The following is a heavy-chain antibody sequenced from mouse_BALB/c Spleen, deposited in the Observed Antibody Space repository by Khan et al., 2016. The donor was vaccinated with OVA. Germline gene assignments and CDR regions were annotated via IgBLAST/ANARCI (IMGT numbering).Heavy chain of an antibody. V-gene: IGHV2-9*02. Sequence: QVQLKESGPGLVAPSQTLSITCTVSGFSLTSYGVHWVRQPPGKGLEWLGVIWAGGSTNHNSALMSRLSISKDNSKSQVFLTMNSLKTDDTAMYYCARAFDDGAGFAYWGQGTLVTVSA. CDR1: GFSLTSYG. J-gene: IGHJ3*01. CDR2: IWAGGST. D-gene: IGHD1-1*01. CDR3: ARAFDDGAGFAY.